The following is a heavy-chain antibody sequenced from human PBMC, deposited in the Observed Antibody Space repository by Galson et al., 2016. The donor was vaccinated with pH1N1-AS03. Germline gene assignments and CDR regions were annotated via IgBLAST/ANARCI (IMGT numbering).Heavy chain of an antibody. CDR1: GFTFSGYA. D-gene: IGHD2-15*01. CDR3: ARVLVGAAGCDY. J-gene: IGHJ4*02. V-gene: IGHV3-23*01. CDR2: VSTNGRRT. Sequence: SLRLSCAASGFTFSGYAMNWVRQAPGKGLEWVSGVSTNGRRTFHADSVKGRFTISRNNAKNTLFLQMNSLRVDDTALYYCARVLVGAAGCDYWGQGTLVTVSS.